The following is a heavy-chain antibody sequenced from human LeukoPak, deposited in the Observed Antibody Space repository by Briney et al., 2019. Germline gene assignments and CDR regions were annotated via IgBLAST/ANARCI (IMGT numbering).Heavy chain of an antibody. V-gene: IGHV3-11*04. J-gene: IGHJ6*03. D-gene: IGHD5-18*01. CDR1: GFTFSDYY. CDR3: ARARGYSYIYYYYYMDV. CDR2: ITSGGSTI. Sequence: GGSLRLSCAASGFTFSDYYMSWIRQAPGKGLEWVSYITSGGSTIYYADSVRGRFANSRDNAKNSLYLEMNSLRAEDTAVYYCARARGYSYIYYYYYMDVWGKGTTVTVSS.